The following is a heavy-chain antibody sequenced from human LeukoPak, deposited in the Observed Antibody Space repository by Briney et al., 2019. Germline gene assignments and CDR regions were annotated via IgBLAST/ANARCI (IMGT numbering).Heavy chain of an antibody. CDR2: LTCSGGST. CDR1: GVTFSSYA. J-gene: IGHJ4*02. CDR3: AKARLPQH. Sequence: GGALRLSCAASGVTFSSYAMSGGRQAPGKGLEWVSALTCSGGSTYYPASVKGRFTISRDNSKTTLYLQMNSLRAEDTAVYYCAKARLPQHWGQGTLVTVPS. V-gene: IGHV3-23*01. D-gene: IGHD2-15*01.